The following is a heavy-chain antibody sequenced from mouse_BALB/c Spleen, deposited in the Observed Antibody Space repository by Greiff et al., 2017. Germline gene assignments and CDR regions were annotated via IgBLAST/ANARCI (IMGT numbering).Heavy chain of an antibody. D-gene: IGHD2-1*01. CDR2: IYPGDGDT. V-gene: IGHV1-80*01. CDR1: GYAFSSYW. J-gene: IGHJ3*01. Sequence: QVQLQQSGAELVRPGSSVKISCKASGYAFSSYWMNWVKQRPGQGLEWIGQIYPGDGDTNYNGKFKGKATLTADKSSSTAYMQLSSLTSEDSAVYFCARSVGNYAFAYWGQGTLVTVSA. CDR3: ARSVGNYAFAY.